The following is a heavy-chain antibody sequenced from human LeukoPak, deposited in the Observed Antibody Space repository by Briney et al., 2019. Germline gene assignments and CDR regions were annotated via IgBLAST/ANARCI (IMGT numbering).Heavy chain of an antibody. J-gene: IGHJ5*02. V-gene: IGHV4-4*09. CDR2: IYTSGST. CDR3: ARHHPDIVVVPAAMFWFDP. CDR1: GGSISSYY. D-gene: IGHD2-2*01. Sequence: SETPSLTCTVSGGSISSYYWSWIRQPPGKGLEWIGYIYTSGSTNYNPSLKSRVTISVDTSKNQFSLKLSSVTAADTAVYYCARHHPDIVVVPAAMFWFDPWGQGTLVTVPS.